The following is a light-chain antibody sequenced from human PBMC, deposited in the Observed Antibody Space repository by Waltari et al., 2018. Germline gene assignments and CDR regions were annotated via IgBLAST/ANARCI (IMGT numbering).Light chain of an antibody. Sequence: SSELTQDPAVSVALGQTVRITCQGDTLRKYYPSWYQQKPGQAPVLVVYGNNKRPSGIPGRFSGSRSGDTGSLTITGAQVEDEADYYCDSWDITGTYWIFGGGTRLTV. J-gene: IGLJ2*01. V-gene: IGLV3-19*01. CDR3: DSWDITGTYWI. CDR1: TLRKYY. CDR2: GNN.